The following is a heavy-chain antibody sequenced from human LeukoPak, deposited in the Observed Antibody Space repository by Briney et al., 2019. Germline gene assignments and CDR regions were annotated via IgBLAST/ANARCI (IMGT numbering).Heavy chain of an antibody. D-gene: IGHD3-10*01. V-gene: IGHV4-59*08. CDR2: IHYSGST. Sequence: SEALSLTCTVSGGSISGYFWSWIRQPPGKRLEWIGYIHYSGSTNYNPSLNSRVTISVDTSKNQFSLRLSSVTAADTAVYYCARYGITIVRGGKYYFDSWGQGTLVTVSS. J-gene: IGHJ4*02. CDR3: ARYGITIVRGGKYYFDS. CDR1: GGSISGYF.